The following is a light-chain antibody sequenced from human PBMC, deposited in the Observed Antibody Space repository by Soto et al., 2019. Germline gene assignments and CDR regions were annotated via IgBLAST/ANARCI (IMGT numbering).Light chain of an antibody. CDR1: QTINSW. CDR2: KAS. Sequence: DIQMTQSPSTLSASVGDRVTITCRASQTINSWLAWYQQKPGKAPKLLIYKASTLEIGVPSRFSGSGSGTEFTLTISSLQPDDCATYYYQQYNSYSTFGQGTKVDIK. V-gene: IGKV1-5*03. J-gene: IGKJ1*01. CDR3: QQYNSYST.